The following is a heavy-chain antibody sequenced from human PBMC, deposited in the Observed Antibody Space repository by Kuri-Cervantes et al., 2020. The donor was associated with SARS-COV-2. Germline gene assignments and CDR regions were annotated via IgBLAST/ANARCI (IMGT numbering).Heavy chain of an antibody. CDR1: GFTFDDYT. V-gene: IGHV3-13*01. CDR3: ARASAGSSWGYYYYMDV. J-gene: IGHJ6*03. D-gene: IGHD1-26*01. Sequence: GESLKISCAASGFTFDDYTMHWVRQAPGKGLEWVSAIGTAGDTYYPGSVKGQFTISRDNAGNSLFLQMNSLRSEDTAVYYCARASAGSSWGYYYYMDVWGIGTTVTVSS. CDR2: IGTAGDT.